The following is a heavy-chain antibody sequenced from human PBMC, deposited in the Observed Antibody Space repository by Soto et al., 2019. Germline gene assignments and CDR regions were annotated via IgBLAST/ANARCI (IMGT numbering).Heavy chain of an antibody. Sequence: GASVKVSCKASGGTFSSYAISWVRQAPGQGLEWMGGIIPIFCTANYAQKFQGRVTITADESTSTAYMELSSLRSEDTAVYYCARNPRIQLWFRGYYYYGMDVWGQGTTVTVSS. CDR2: IIPIFCTA. V-gene: IGHV1-69*13. CDR1: GGTFSSYA. J-gene: IGHJ6*02. D-gene: IGHD5-18*01. CDR3: ARNPRIQLWFRGYYYYGMDV.